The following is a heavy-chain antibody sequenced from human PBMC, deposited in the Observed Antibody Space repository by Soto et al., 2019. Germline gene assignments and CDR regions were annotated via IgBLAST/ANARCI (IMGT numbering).Heavy chain of an antibody. CDR1: GFSRSTSGLG. Sequence: QITLKESGPTLVRPTQTLTLTCTFSGFSRSTSGLGVGWIRQPPGKDLEWLALIYWNDDKRYSPALKARLTITKDTSKNQVVLTMTNMDPVDTATYYCAHRPSGWYLFDYWGQGTLVTVSS. D-gene: IGHD6-19*01. CDR3: AHRPSGWYLFDY. J-gene: IGHJ4*02. V-gene: IGHV2-5*01. CDR2: IYWNDDK.